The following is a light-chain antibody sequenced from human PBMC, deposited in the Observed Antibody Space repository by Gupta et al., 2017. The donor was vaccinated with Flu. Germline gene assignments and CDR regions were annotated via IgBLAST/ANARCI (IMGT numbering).Light chain of an antibody. V-gene: IGKV3-15*01. CDR1: QNVADQ. CDR2: AAS. J-gene: IGKJ4*01. CDR3: QQYNTWPPLT. Sequence: PLSVSPGEGATLSCRASQNVADQVSWYQQNPGKAPRLLIFAASTRATGIPARFSCSGSGTEFTLTISSLQSDDVAVYFCQQYNTWPPLTFGGGTTVEIK.